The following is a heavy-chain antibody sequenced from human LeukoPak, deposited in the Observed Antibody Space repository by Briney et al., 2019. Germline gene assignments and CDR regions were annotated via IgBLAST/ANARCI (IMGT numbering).Heavy chain of an antibody. CDR2: INAGNGNT. CDR1: GYDFTSYA. J-gene: IGHJ5*02. V-gene: IGHV1-3*01. Sequence: ASVKVSCKASGYDFTSYAMHWVRQAPGQRLEWMGWINAGNGNTKYSQKFQDRVTVTRDTSTSTAYMELSSLRSEDTAVYYCARVRGGLFNWFDPWGQGTLVTVSS. CDR3: ARVRGGLFNWFDP. D-gene: IGHD2-15*01.